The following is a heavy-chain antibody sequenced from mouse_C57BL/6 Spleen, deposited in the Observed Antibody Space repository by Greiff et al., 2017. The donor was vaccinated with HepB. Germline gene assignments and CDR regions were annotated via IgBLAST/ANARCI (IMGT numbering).Heavy chain of an antibody. CDR1: GFNIKDYY. V-gene: IGHV14-2*01. CDR2: IDPEDGET. J-gene: IGHJ4*01. CDR3: ASYYYGSSYGGAMDY. D-gene: IGHD1-1*01. Sequence: EVQLKQSGAELVKPGASVKLSCTASGFNIKDYYMHWVKQRTEQGLEWIGRIDPEDGETKYAPQFQGKATITADTSSNTDYLQLSSLTSEDTAVYYCASYYYGSSYGGAMDYWGQGTSVTVSS.